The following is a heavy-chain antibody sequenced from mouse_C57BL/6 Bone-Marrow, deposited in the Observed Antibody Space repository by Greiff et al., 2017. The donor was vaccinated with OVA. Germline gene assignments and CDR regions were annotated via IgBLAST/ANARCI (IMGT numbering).Heavy chain of an antibody. Sequence: DVKLVESGGGLVQPGESLKLSCESNEYEFPSHDMSWVRKTPEKRLELVAAINSDGGSTYYPDTMERRVIISRDNTKKTLYLQMSSLRSEDAALDYGARHNDYDWYFDVWGTGTTVTVSS. CDR3: ARHNDYDWYFDV. J-gene: IGHJ1*03. D-gene: IGHD2-4*01. V-gene: IGHV5-2*01. CDR2: INSDGGST. CDR1: EYEFPSHD.